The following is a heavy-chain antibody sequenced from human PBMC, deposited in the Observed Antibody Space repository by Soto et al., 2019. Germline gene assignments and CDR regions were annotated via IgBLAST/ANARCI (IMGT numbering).Heavy chain of an antibody. CDR3: ARKITMVRGVIDWFDP. CDR1: GGSFSGYY. V-gene: IGHV4-34*01. Sequence: SETLSLTCAVYGGSFSGYYWSWIRQPPGKGLEWIGEINHSGSTNYNPSLKSRVTISVDTSKNQFSLKLSSVTAADTAVYYCARKITMVRGVIDWFDPWGQGTLVTVS. J-gene: IGHJ5*02. CDR2: INHSGST. D-gene: IGHD3-10*01.